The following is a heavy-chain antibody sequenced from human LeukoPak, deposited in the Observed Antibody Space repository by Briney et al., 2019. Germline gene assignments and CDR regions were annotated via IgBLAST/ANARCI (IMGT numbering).Heavy chain of an antibody. D-gene: IGHD3-22*01. CDR3: ARVPTYYYDSSGLTQYYFDY. Sequence: SETLSLTCAVYGGSFSGYYWSWIRQPPGKGLEWIGEINHSGSTNYNPSLKSRVTISVDTSKNQFSLELSSVTAADTAVYYCARVPTYYYDSSGLTQYYFDYWGQGTLVTVSS. CDR2: INHSGST. CDR1: GGSFSGYY. J-gene: IGHJ4*02. V-gene: IGHV4-34*01.